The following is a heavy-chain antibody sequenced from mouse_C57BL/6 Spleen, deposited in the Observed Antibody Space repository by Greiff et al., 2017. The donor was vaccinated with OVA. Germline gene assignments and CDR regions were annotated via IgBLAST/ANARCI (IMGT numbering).Heavy chain of an antibody. CDR2: IHPNSGST. V-gene: IGHV1-64*01. Sequence: QVQLQQPGAELVKPGASVKLSCKASGYTFTSYWMHWVKQRPGQGLEWIGMIHPNSGSTNYNEKFKSKATLTVDKSSSTAYMQLSSLTSEDSAIDYCARDYYGSSPCTMDYWGQGTSVTVSS. J-gene: IGHJ4*01. CDR3: ARDYYGSSPCTMDY. CDR1: GYTFTSYW. D-gene: IGHD1-1*01.